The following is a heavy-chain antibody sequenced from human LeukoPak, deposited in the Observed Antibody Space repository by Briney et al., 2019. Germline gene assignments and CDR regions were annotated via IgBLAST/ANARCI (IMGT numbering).Heavy chain of an antibody. Sequence: GRSLRLSCAASGFTFSSYGMHWVRQAPGKGLEWVAVIWYGGSNKYYADSVKGRFTISRDNSKNTLYLQMNSLRAEDTAVYYCARGGAVAGTDFDYWGQGTLVTVSS. D-gene: IGHD6-19*01. CDR1: GFTFSSYG. CDR3: ARGGAVAGTDFDY. J-gene: IGHJ4*02. V-gene: IGHV3-33*01. CDR2: IWYGGSNK.